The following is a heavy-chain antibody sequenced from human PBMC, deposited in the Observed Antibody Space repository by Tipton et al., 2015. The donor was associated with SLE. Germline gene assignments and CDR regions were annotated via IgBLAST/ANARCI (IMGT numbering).Heavy chain of an antibody. V-gene: IGHV3-7*01. D-gene: IGHD3-10*01. J-gene: IGHJ6*02. CDR3: LRGDYCYYNGMDV. CDR1: GFTFSNYW. Sequence: SLRLSCAVSGFTFSNYWMSWVRQGPGKGLEWVASINQNGGEEYSLDSVKGRFTISRDNAKNSLYLQMNSLRAEDTAVYYCLRGDYCYYNGMDVWGQGTTVTVSS. CDR2: INQNGGEE.